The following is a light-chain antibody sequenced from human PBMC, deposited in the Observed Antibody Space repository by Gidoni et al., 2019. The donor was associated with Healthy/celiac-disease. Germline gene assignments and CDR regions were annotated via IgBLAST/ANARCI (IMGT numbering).Light chain of an antibody. CDR2: DGS. J-gene: IGKJ1*01. Sequence: DIQMTQSPSTLSASGGDRVTIPCRASQSIGSWLAWYQQKPGKAPKLLIYDGSNLESGVPSRCSGTRSGTEFTLAISSLQPDDFATYYCQQYYNSWTFGQGTKVEIK. CDR3: QQYYNSWT. CDR1: QSIGSW. V-gene: IGKV1-5*01.